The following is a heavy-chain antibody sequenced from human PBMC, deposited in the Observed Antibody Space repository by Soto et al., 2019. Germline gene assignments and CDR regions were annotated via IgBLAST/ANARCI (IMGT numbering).Heavy chain of an antibody. CDR1: GYTFTSYG. D-gene: IGHD2-15*01. CDR3: ARGAYCSRGSCYPPWLDP. J-gene: IGHJ5*01. CDR2: ISAYNGNT. Sequence: ASVKRSCKASGYTFTSYGISWVRQAPGQGLEWMGWISAYNGNTNYAQKLQGRVTMTTDTSTSTAYMELRSLRSDDTAVYYCARGAYCSRGSCYPPWLDPWGQGTLVTVSS. V-gene: IGHV1-18*01.